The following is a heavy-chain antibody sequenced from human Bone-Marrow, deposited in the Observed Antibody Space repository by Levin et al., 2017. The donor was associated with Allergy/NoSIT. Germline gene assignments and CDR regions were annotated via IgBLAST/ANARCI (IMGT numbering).Heavy chain of an antibody. CDR2: IYSGGST. V-gene: IGHV3-66*01. J-gene: IGHJ6*02. CDR1: GFTVSSNY. CDR3: ARAPARQYVSGMDV. D-gene: IGHD6-6*01. Sequence: GGSLRLSCAASGFTVSSNYMSWVRQAPGKGLEWVSIIYSGGSTYYADSVKGRFTISRDNSKNTLYLQMNSLRAEDTAVYYCARAPARQYVSGMDVWGQGTAVTVSS.